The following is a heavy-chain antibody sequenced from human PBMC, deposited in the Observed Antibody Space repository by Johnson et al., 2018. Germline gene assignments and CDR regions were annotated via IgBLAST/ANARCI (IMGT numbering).Heavy chain of an antibody. Sequence: VQLVQSGGGLMEPGRSLRLSCTASGLSFGDYSMSWFRQAPGKGLEWVGLIRSKAYDGATEYAASVKDKFTISRDDSKNIAYLQMNSLIIEDTGVYYCTTGGWAHYYCYMDVSGKGTTVTVSS. J-gene: IGHJ6*03. CDR3: TTGGWAHYYCYMDV. D-gene: IGHD6-19*01. CDR2: IRSKAYDGAT. CDR1: GLSFGDYS. V-gene: IGHV3-49*03.